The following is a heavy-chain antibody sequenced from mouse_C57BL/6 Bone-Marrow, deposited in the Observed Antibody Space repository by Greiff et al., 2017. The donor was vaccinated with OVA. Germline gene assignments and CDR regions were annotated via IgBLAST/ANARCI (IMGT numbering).Heavy chain of an antibody. V-gene: IGHV1-81*01. Sequence: VKLVESGAELARPGASVKLSCKASGYTFTSYGISWVKQRTGQGLEWIGEIYPRSGNTYYNEKFKGKATLTADKSSSTAYMELRSLTSEDSAVYFCARFGSSYSYAMDYWGQGTSVTVSS. CDR3: ARFGSSYSYAMDY. D-gene: IGHD1-1*01. CDR2: IYPRSGNT. J-gene: IGHJ4*01. CDR1: GYTFTSYG.